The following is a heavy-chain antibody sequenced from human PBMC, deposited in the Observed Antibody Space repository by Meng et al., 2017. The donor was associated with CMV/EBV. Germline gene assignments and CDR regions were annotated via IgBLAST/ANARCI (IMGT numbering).Heavy chain of an antibody. Sequence: GESLKISCAVSGFTFSSYSMNWVRQAPGKGLEWVSSISSSSSYIYYADSVKGRFTISRDNAKNSLYLQMNSLRAEDTAVYYCARRYCSSTSCPPYYGMDVWGQGTTVTVSS. D-gene: IGHD2-2*01. CDR3: ARRYCSSTSCPPYYGMDV. CDR1: GFTFSSYS. V-gene: IGHV3-21*01. J-gene: IGHJ6*02. CDR2: ISSSSSYI.